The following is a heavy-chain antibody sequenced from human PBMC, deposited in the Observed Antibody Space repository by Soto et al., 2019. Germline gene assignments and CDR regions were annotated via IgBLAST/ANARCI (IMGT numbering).Heavy chain of an antibody. J-gene: IGHJ3*02. CDR2: IYHSGST. CDR1: GGSISSGGYS. CDR3: ARGRGATSGDAFDI. Sequence: QLQLQESGSGLVKPSQTLSLTCAVSGGSISSGGYSWSWIRQPPGKGLEWIGYIYHSGSTYYNPSLKSRVTIAVDRSKNQFSLKLSSVTAADTAVYYCARGRGATSGDAFDIWGQGTMVTVSS. D-gene: IGHD2-15*01. V-gene: IGHV4-30-2*01.